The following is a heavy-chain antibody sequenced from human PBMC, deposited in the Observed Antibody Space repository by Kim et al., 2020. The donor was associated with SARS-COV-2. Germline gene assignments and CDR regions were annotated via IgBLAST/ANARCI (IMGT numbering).Heavy chain of an antibody. D-gene: IGHD6-13*01. V-gene: IGHV3-21*01. J-gene: IGHJ5*02. Sequence: SVKGRFTISRDNAKNSVYLQMNSLRAEDTAVYYCVRWGDITAAAKNWFDPWGQGTLVTVSP. CDR3: VRWGDITAAAKNWFDP.